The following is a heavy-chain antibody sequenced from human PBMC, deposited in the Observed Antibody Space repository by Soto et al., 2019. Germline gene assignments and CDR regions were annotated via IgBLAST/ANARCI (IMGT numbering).Heavy chain of an antibody. Sequence: GSLRLSCAASGFTFSNCAMSWVRQAPGKGPEWVAEINNSGSRTYSADSVKGRFTISRDNSQNTLYLQMNSLRVEDTAVYLCARDRVVRGSGLTYFDFWGQGTLVTVSS. V-gene: IGHV3-23*01. CDR1: GFTFSNCA. CDR3: ARDRVVRGSGLTYFDF. D-gene: IGHD3-10*01. CDR2: INNSGSRT. J-gene: IGHJ4*01.